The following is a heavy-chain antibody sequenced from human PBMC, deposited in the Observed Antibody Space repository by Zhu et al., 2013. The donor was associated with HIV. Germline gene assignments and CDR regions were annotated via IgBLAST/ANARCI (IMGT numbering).Heavy chain of an antibody. CDR3: ARGGCGSSTSCPAAFDI. D-gene: IGHD2-2*01. Sequence: QVQLVQSGAEVKKPGASVKVSCKASGYTFTGYYMHWVRQAPGQGLEWMGWINPNSGGTNYAQKFQGRVTMTRDTSISTAYMELSRLRSDDTAVYYCARGGCGSSTSCPAAFDIWGQGQWPRLF. CDR1: GYTFTGYY. CDR2: INPNSGGT. J-gene: IGHJ3*02. V-gene: IGHV1-2*02.